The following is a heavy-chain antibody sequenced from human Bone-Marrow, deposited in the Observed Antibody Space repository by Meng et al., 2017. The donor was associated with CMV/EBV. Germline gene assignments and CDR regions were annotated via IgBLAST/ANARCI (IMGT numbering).Heavy chain of an antibody. V-gene: IGHV3-21*06. CDR2: ISSGARSI. CDR3: ARESLLELPAFDI. Sequence: GESLKISCAASGFTFSHYSFNWVRQAPGKGLEWVSSISSGARSILYADSVKGRFTVSRDNAQNSLYLQMNNLRVEDTAVYYCARESLLELPAFDIWGQGTMVTVSS. D-gene: IGHD1-7*01. J-gene: IGHJ3*02. CDR1: GFTFSHYS.